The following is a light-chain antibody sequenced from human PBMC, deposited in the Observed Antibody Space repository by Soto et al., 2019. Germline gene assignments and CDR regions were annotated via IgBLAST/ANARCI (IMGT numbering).Light chain of an antibody. CDR3: QSYDTRLSGKV. V-gene: IGLV1-40*01. J-gene: IGLJ3*02. CDR2: GNI. Sequence: QSVLTQPPSVSGAPGQRVTISCTGSSSNIGAGYDVHWYQQFPGTAPKLLIYGNINRPSGVPDRFSGSKSGTSASLAITGLQAEDEADYYCQSYDTRLSGKVFGGGT. CDR1: SSNIGAGYD.